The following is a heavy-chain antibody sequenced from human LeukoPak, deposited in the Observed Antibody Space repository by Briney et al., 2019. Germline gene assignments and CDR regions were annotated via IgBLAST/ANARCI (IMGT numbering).Heavy chain of an antibody. CDR3: ARDVVGSLDY. CDR1: GFSFSNYW. D-gene: IGHD2-15*01. Sequence: GGSLRLSCAGSGFSFSNYWMAWVRQAPGKGPEWVANMKQDGSARHYADSVKGRFTISRDNAQNPVYLQMNSLRAEDTAVYYCARDVVGSLDYWGLGTLVTVSS. J-gene: IGHJ4*02. V-gene: IGHV3-7*01. CDR2: MKQDGSAR.